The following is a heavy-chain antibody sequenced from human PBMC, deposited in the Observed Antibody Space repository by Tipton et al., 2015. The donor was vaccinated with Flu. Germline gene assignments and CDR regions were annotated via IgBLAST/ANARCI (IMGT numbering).Heavy chain of an antibody. CDR1: GGSLSSFY. Sequence: TLSLTCTVSGGSLSSFYWTWIRQPAGKGLEWIGRIYSSGITKYNPSLKSRVTMSIDTSKNQFSLSLSSVTAADTAVCYCARGSGSGTFVIFGYWGQGTLVAVSS. CDR3: ARGSGSGTFVIFGY. D-gene: IGHD3-10*01. CDR2: IYSSGIT. J-gene: IGHJ4*02. V-gene: IGHV4-4*07.